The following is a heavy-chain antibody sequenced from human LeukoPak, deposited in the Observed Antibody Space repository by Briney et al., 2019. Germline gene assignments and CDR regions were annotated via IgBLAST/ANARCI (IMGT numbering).Heavy chain of an antibody. CDR3: AKDYCRGGNCPLPFFDS. D-gene: IGHD2-15*01. J-gene: IGHJ4*02. Sequence: GGSLRLSCAVSGFTLSEHAMSWVRQAPGEGLEWVSGIIDVGDTYYADSVKGRFTISRDSSKNTLYLQMNSLRAEDTATYYCAKDYCRGGNCPLPFFDSWGQGTLVTVSP. CDR2: IIDVGDT. V-gene: IGHV3-23*01. CDR1: GFTLSEHA.